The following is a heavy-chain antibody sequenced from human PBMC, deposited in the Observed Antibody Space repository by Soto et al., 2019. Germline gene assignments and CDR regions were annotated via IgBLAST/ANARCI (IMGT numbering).Heavy chain of an antibody. CDR2: INHSGST. CDR1: GGSFIGFY. J-gene: IGHJ3*02. V-gene: IGHV4-34*01. CDR3: AGRYCIGGNCYLGAFDI. Sequence: LEILSLNCAVYGGSFIGFYWSWIRQPPGKGLEWIGEINHSGSTSYSPSLKSRVTMSVDTSKNQFSLKLSSVTAADSAVYYCAGRYCIGGNCYLGAFDIWGQGTMVTVSS. D-gene: IGHD2-15*01.